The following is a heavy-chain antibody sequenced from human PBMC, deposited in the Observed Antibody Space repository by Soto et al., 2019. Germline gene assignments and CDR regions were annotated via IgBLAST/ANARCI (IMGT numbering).Heavy chain of an antibody. V-gene: IGHV3-13*01. D-gene: IGHD6-6*01. CDR1: GFTFSSYD. Sequence: GGSLRLSCAASGFTFSSYDMHWVRQATGKGLEWVSAIGTAGDTYYPGSVKGRFTISRENAKNSLYLQMNSLRAEDTAVYYCAREIEYSSSRGHGAFDIWGQGTMVTVSS. CDR3: AREIEYSSSRGHGAFDI. CDR2: IGTAGDT. J-gene: IGHJ3*02.